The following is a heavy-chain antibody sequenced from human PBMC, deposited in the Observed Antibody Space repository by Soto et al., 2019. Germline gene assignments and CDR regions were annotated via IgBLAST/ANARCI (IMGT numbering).Heavy chain of an antibody. V-gene: IGHV3-23*01. CDR3: AKRALGCSDY. CDR2: ISGSGANT. D-gene: IGHD3-10*02. J-gene: IGHJ4*02. Sequence: EVQLLESGGGLVQPGGSLRLSCAASGFTFSSYAMSWVRQAPGKGLEWISAISGSGANTYYADSVKGRFTISRDNSKNTLYVHMSRMRAEDTAVYYCAKRALGCSDYWGQGTLVTVAS. CDR1: GFTFSSYA.